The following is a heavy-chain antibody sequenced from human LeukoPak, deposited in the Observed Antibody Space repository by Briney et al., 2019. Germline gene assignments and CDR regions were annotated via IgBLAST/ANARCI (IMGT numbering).Heavy chain of an antibody. CDR2: IYYSGSP. CDR1: GVSISSYY. D-gene: IGHD3-9*01. V-gene: IGHV4-59*01. J-gene: IGHJ5*02. Sequence: PSETLSLTCTVSGVSISSYYWNWIRQPPGKGLEWIGYIYYSGSPNYNPSLKSRVTISVDTSKNQFSLKLSSVTAADTAVYYCARQGIMGGDYDILTGYSWFDPWGQGTLVTVSS. CDR3: ARQGIMGGDYDILTGYSWFDP.